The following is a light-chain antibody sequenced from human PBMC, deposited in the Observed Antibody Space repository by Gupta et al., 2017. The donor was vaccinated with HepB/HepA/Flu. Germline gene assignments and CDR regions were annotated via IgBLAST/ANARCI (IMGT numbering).Light chain of an antibody. CDR3: QAWDTSTVV. J-gene: IGLJ2*01. CDR2: QHT. CDR1: KLGDKY. Sequence: SYDLTQPPSVSVSPGQTASITCSGDKLGDKYASWYQQKPGQSPVLVIYQHTKRPLGVPERFSGSNSGNTATLTISGTQAMDEADYYCQAWDTSTVVFGGGTKLTVL. V-gene: IGLV3-1*01.